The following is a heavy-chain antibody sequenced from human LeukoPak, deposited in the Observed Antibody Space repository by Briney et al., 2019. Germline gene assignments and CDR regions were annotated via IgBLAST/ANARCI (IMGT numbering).Heavy chain of an antibody. Sequence: SGGSLRLSCAASGFTFSSYAMHWVRQAPGKGLEWVAVISYDGSNKYYADFVKGRFTISRDNSKNTLYLQMNSLRAEDTAVYYCARSLKRELLRTYFDYWGQGTLVTVSS. V-gene: IGHV3-30*03. CDR2: ISYDGSNK. J-gene: IGHJ4*02. CDR1: GFTFSSYA. CDR3: ARSLKRELLRTYFDY. D-gene: IGHD1-26*01.